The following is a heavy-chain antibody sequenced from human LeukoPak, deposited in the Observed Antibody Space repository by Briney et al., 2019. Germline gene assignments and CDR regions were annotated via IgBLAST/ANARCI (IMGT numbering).Heavy chain of an antibody. Sequence: SVKVSCKASGFTFTSSAVQWVRQARGQRLEWIGWIVVGSGNTNYAQKFRERVTITRDMSTSTAYMELSSLRSEDTAVYYCAAEPLLLWFGELLAWGQGTLVTVSS. D-gene: IGHD3-10*01. V-gene: IGHV1-58*01. CDR1: GFTFTSSA. CDR3: AAEPLLLWFGELLA. J-gene: IGHJ5*02. CDR2: IVVGSGNT.